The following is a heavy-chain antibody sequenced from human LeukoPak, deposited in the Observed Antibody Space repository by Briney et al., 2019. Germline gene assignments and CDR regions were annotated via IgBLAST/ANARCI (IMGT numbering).Heavy chain of an antibody. Sequence: PGGSLRLSCAASGITFSSYAMSWVRQAPGKGLEWVSGISGSGGNTYYADSVKGRFTISRDNSKNTLYLQMNSLRAEDTAVYYCELWVEAATFDIWGQGTTVTVSS. J-gene: IGHJ3*02. CDR2: ISGSGGNT. D-gene: IGHD2-15*01. V-gene: IGHV3-23*01. CDR1: GITFSSYA. CDR3: ELWVEAATFDI.